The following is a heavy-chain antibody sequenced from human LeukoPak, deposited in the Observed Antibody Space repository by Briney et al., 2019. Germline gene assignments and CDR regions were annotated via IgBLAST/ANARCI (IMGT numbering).Heavy chain of an antibody. CDR3: ASGDRLSESSGY. J-gene: IGHJ4*02. CDR1: GYTFTGYH. Sequence: ASVRVSCKTSGYTFTGYHMHWVRQAPGQGLEWMGWTNPISGGTNYAQKFQGRVTMTRDTSISTFYMELYSLTPDDTAVYFCASGDRLSESSGYWGQGTLVTVSS. CDR2: TNPISGGT. D-gene: IGHD3-22*01. V-gene: IGHV1-2*02.